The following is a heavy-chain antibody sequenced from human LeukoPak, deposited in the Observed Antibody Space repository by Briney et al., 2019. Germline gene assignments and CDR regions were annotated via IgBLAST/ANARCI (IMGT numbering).Heavy chain of an antibody. V-gene: IGHV4-30-4*01. CDR2: IYYSGST. D-gene: IGHD4-23*01. Sequence: PSETLSLTCTVSGGSISSGDYYWSWIRQPPGKGPEWIVYIYYSGSTYYNPSLKSRVTISVDTSKNQFSLKLSSVTAADTAVYYCARVIWRESYGGNSFDYWGQGTLVTVSS. J-gene: IGHJ4*02. CDR1: GGSISSGDYY. CDR3: ARVIWRESYGGNSFDY.